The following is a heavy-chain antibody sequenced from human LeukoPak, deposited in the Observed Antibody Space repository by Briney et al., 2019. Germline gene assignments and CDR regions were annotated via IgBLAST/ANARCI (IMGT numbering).Heavy chain of an antibody. CDR1: GGSFSGYY. Sequence: SETLSLTCAVYGGSFSGYYWSWIRQPPGKGLEWIGEINHSGSTNYNPSLKSRVTISVDTSKNQFSLKLSSVTAADTAVYYCARVGGSRSYLNYWGQGTLVTVSS. J-gene: IGHJ4*02. CDR3: ARVGGSRSYLNY. V-gene: IGHV4-34*01. CDR2: INHSGST.